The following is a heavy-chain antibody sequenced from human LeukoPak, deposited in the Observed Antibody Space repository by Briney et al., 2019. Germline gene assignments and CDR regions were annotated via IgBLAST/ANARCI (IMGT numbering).Heavy chain of an antibody. J-gene: IGHJ4*02. CDR1: GYTFTSYG. V-gene: IGHV1-18*01. CDR2: ISAYNGNT. CDR3: ARPVDCSGGSCYSAFDY. Sequence: GASVKVSCKASGYTFTSYGISWVRQAPGQGLEWMGWISAYNGNTNYAQKLQGRVTMTTDTSTSTAYMELRSLRSDDTAVYYCARPVDCSGGSCYSAFDYWGQGTLVTVSS. D-gene: IGHD2-15*01.